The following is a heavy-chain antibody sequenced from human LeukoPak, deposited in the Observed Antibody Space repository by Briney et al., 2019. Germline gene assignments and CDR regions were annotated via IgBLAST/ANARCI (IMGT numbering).Heavy chain of an antibody. CDR1: GFAFNTYR. CDR3: AKDRERPGLHHLDY. D-gene: IGHD4-11*01. V-gene: IGHV3-23*01. Sequence: GGSLRLSCSASGFAFNTYRMSWVRQTPGKGLEWLADVSGSGNSAQYADSVKGRFTISRDNSKNTVYLQMIRLRAEDTAIYYCAKDRERPGLHHLDYWGQGTLVTVSS. CDR2: VSGSGNSA. J-gene: IGHJ4*02.